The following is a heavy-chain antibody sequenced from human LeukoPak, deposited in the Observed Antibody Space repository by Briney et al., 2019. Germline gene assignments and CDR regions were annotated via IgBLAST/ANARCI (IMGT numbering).Heavy chain of an antibody. J-gene: IGHJ4*02. CDR3: ASSHYDSSGHDY. Sequence: PGGSLRLSCAASGFTFSSYSMNWVRQAPGKGLEWVSSISSSSSYIYYADSVKGRFTISRDNAKNPLYLQMNSLRAEDTAVYYCASSHYDSSGHDYWGQGTLVTVSS. D-gene: IGHD3-22*01. CDR2: ISSSSSYI. CDR1: GFTFSSYS. V-gene: IGHV3-21*01.